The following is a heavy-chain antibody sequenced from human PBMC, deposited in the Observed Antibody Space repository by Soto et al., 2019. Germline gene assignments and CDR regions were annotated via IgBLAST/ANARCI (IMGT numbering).Heavy chain of an antibody. D-gene: IGHD5-12*01. CDR2: ISYDGSNK. Sequence: GGSLRLSCAACGFTFSSYAIHWVRQAPGKGLEWVAVISYDGSNKYYADSEKGRVTISSDNSKNTLYLQMNSLRAEDTAVYYCAREMATMADYYYGMDFWGQGTTVTVSS. V-gene: IGHV3-30-3*01. CDR1: GFTFSSYA. CDR3: AREMATMADYYYGMDF. J-gene: IGHJ6*02.